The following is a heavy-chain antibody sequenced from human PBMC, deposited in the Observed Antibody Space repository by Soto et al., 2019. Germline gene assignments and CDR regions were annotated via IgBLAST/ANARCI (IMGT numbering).Heavy chain of an antibody. CDR2: IYWDDSK. D-gene: IGHD1-26*01. Sequence: QITLKESGPTLVKPTQTLTLTCTFSGFSLTTDRVGVGWIRQPPGEALEWLAVIYWDDSKTYRPSLESRITITKDTSKSQVALTRTNMDSLDTATYYCAHAYGGRSLYWGQGPLVTVSS. J-gene: IGHJ4*02. CDR1: GFSLTTDRVG. V-gene: IGHV2-5*02. CDR3: AHAYGGRSLY.